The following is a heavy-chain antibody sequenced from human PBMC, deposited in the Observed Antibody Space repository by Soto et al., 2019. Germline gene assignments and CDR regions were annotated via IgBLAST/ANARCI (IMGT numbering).Heavy chain of an antibody. V-gene: IGHV3-30-3*01. CDR2: ISYDGSNK. Sequence: GGSLRLSCAASGFTFSSYAMHWVRQAPGKGLEWVAVISYDGSNKYYADSVKGRFTISRDNSKNTLYLQMNSLRAEDTAVYYCAGGVVPAAMSVVYFQHWGQGTLVTVSS. CDR3: AGGVVPAAMSVVYFQH. J-gene: IGHJ1*01. CDR1: GFTFSSYA. D-gene: IGHD2-2*01.